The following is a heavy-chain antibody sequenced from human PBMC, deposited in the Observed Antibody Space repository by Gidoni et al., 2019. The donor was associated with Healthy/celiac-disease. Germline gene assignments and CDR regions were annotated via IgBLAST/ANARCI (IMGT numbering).Heavy chain of an antibody. CDR2: ISGSGGST. Sequence: EVQLLESGGGLVPPGGSLRPSCSASRFPFSSYAMSWVCQAPGKGLEWVSAISGSGGSTYYADSVKGRFTISRDNSKNTLYLQMNSLRAEDTAVYYCAKGGRGYSYGFDYWGQGTLVTVSS. CDR1: RFPFSSYA. V-gene: IGHV3-23*01. CDR3: AKGGRGYSYGFDY. J-gene: IGHJ4*02. D-gene: IGHD5-18*01.